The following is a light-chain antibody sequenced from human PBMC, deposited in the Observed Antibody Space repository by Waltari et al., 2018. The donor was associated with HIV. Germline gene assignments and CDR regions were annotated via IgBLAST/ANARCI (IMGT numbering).Light chain of an antibody. CDR2: DAS. CDR1: QSVSSY. V-gene: IGKV3-11*01. Sequence: EIVLTQSPATLSLSPGERATLHCRASQSVSSYLAWYQQKPGQAPRLLIYDASSRATGIPARFSGSGSGTDFTLTISSLEPEDFAVYYCQQRSNWPRSTFGQGTRLEIK. CDR3: QQRSNWPRST. J-gene: IGKJ5*01.